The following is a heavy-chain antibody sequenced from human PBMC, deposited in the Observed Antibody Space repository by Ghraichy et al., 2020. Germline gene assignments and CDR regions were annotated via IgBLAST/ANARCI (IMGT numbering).Heavy chain of an antibody. J-gene: IGHJ6*02. V-gene: IGHV3-30*18. CDR2: ISYDGSNK. CDR1: GFTFSSYG. CDR3: AKVLSEQQLAAYYYYGMDV. D-gene: IGHD6-13*01. Sequence: LNISCAASGFTFSSYGMHWVRQAPGKGLEWVAVISYDGSNKYYADSVKGRFTISRDNSKNTLYLQMNSLRAEDTAVYYCAKVLSEQQLAAYYYYGMDVWGQGTTVTVSS.